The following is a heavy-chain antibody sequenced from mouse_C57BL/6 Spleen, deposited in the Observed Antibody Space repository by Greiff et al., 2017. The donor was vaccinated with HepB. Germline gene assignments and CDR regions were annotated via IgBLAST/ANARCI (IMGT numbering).Heavy chain of an antibody. D-gene: IGHD1-1*01. CDR3: TTIYYDGRAWYFDV. V-gene: IGHV6-3*01. Sequence: EVQRVESGGGLVQPGGSMKLSCVASGFTFSNYWMNWVRQSPEKGLEWVAQIRLKSDNYATHYAESVKGRFTISRDDSKSSVYLQMNNLRAEDTGIYYCTTIYYDGRAWYFDVWGTGTTVTVSS. CDR1: GFTFSNYW. J-gene: IGHJ1*03. CDR2: IRLKSDNYAT.